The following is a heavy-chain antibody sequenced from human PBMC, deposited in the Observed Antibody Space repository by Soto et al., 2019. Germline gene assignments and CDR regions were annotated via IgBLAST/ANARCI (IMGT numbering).Heavy chain of an antibody. V-gene: IGHV4-39*01. J-gene: IGHJ5*02. D-gene: IGHD3-16*01. CDR1: GGSISSSSYY. CDR3: ARQDDYVWGSADGPEYNWFDP. Sequence: SETLSLTCTVSGGSISSSSYYWGWIRQPPGKGLEWIGNIYYSGSTNYNPSLKSRVTISVDTSKNQFSLKLSSVTAADTAVYYCARQDDYVWGSADGPEYNWFDPWGQGTLVTVSS. CDR2: IYYSGST.